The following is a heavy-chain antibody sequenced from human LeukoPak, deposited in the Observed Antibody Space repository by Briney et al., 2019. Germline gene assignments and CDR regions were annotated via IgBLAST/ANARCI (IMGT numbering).Heavy chain of an antibody. CDR1: GFNFDRYT. J-gene: IGHJ4*03. D-gene: IGHD5-18*01. CDR3: AKELDTMFFDY. V-gene: IGHV3-43*01. Sequence: GGSLRLSCATSGFNFDRYTIHWVRQAPGKGLEWVSLAGWAGGTTYYSDSVRGRFTISRDSGKNSVYLQMNSLTTDDTAFYFCAKELDTMFFDYWGQGTTVTVSS. CDR2: AGWAGGTT.